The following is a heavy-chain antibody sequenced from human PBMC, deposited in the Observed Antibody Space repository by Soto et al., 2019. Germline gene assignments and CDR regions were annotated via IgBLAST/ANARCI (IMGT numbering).Heavy chain of an antibody. CDR3: ARSVAVPGAHIDY. V-gene: IGHV4-59*01. J-gene: IGHJ4*02. CDR2: VYYTGST. D-gene: IGHD6-19*01. Sequence: SETLSLTCSVSGGSITGSYWSWIRPSPGKGLEWLGYVYYTGSTNYSPSLRSRVSISVDTSKNEFSLRLSSVTAADTAVYFCARSVAVPGAHIDYWGQGTQVTVSS. CDR1: GGSITGSY.